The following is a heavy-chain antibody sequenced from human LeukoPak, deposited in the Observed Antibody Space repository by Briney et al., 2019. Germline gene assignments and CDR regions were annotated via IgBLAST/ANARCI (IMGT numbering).Heavy chain of an antibody. CDR1: GYIFSQYY. J-gene: IGHJ4*02. CDR3: ARSFARYDIFNGYHGRPFDD. D-gene: IGHD3-9*01. CDR2: FNPSDGRT. V-gene: IGHV1-46*01. Sequence: GASVKISCKASGYIFSQYYMHWVRQAPGQGLEWMGIFNPSDGRTDFAQKFQRRVSMTKDRFTNTVYMELRSLTSEDTAVYYCARSFARYDIFNGYHGRPFDDWGQGTLVTVSS.